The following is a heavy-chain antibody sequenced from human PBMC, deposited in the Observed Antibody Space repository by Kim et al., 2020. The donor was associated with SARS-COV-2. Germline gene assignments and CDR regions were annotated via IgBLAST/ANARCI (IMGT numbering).Heavy chain of an antibody. V-gene: IGHV3-48*03. CDR2: ISSSGSTI. CDR1: GFTFSSYE. D-gene: IGHD3-22*01. CDR3: AREGRVTMRVSAFDI. J-gene: IGHJ3*02. Sequence: GGSLRLSCAASGFTFSSYEMNWVRQAPGKGLEWVSYISSSGSTIYYADSVKGRFTISRDNAKNSLYLQMNSLRAEDTAVYYCAREGRVTMRVSAFDIWGQGTMVTVSS.